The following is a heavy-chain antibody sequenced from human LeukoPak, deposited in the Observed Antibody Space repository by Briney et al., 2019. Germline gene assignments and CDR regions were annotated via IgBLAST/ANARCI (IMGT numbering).Heavy chain of an antibody. CDR2: ISGSGGST. Sequence: PGGSLRLSCAASGFTFSSYAMSWVRQAPGKGLEWVSAISGSGGSTYYADSVKGRFTISRDNSKNTLYLQMNSLRAEDTAVYYCAKDREGGYSYGYWYDAFDIWGQGTMVTVSS. CDR1: GFTFSSYA. D-gene: IGHD5-18*01. V-gene: IGHV3-23*01. J-gene: IGHJ3*02. CDR3: AKDREGGYSYGYWYDAFDI.